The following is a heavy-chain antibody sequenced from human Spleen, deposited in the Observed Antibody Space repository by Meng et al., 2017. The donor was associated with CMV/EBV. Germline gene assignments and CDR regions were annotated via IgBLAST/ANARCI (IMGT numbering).Heavy chain of an antibody. CDR1: GFNFNIYS. CDR3: ARDIYAGSYSDH. Sequence: GESLKISCAASGFNFNIYSMNWVRQAPGEGLEWVSGISGNSGFIGYADSVKGRFTISRDNAKNSLFLQMNSLRAEDTAVYYCARDIYAGSYSDHWGQGTLVTVSS. J-gene: IGHJ4*02. CDR2: ISGNSGFI. D-gene: IGHD1-26*01. V-gene: IGHV3-21*01.